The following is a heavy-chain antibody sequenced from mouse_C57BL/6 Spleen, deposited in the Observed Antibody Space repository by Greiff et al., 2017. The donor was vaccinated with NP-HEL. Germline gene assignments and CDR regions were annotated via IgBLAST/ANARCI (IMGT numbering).Heavy chain of an antibody. Sequence: QVQLQQSGPELVKPGASVKISCKASGYAFSSSWMNWVKQRPGKGLEWIGRIYPGDGDTNYNGKFKGKATLTADKSSSTAYMQLSSLTSEDSAVYFCARADYYYGSSYDWYFDVWGTGTTVTVSS. CDR2: IYPGDGDT. V-gene: IGHV1-82*01. J-gene: IGHJ1*03. CDR3: ARADYYYGSSYDWYFDV. D-gene: IGHD1-1*01. CDR1: GYAFSSSW.